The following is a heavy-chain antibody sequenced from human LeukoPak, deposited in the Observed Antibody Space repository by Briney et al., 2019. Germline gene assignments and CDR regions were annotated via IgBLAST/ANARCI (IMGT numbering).Heavy chain of an antibody. Sequence: GGSLRLSCAASGFTFSSYSMYWVRQAPGKGLEWVSYISSSSNTIYYADSVKGRFTISRDNAKSSLYLQMNSLRGEDTAVYYCARDYYNSSGYYYLGYWGQGTLVTVSS. CDR2: ISSSSNTI. CDR3: ARDYYNSSGYYYLGY. V-gene: IGHV3-48*01. J-gene: IGHJ4*02. CDR1: GFTFSSYS. D-gene: IGHD3-22*01.